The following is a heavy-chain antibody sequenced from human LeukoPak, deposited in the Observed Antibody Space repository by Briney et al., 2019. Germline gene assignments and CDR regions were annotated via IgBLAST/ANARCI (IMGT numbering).Heavy chain of an antibody. CDR3: ARAQQLVLVVDY. CDR1: GFTFSSYG. D-gene: IGHD6-13*01. J-gene: IGHJ4*02. CDR2: IWCDGSNK. V-gene: IGHV3-33*01. Sequence: GRSLRLSCAASGFTFSSYGMHWVRQAPGKGLEWVAVIWCDGSNKYYADSVKGRFTISRDNSKNTLYLQMNSLRAEDTAVYYCARAQQLVLVVDYWGQGTLVTVSS.